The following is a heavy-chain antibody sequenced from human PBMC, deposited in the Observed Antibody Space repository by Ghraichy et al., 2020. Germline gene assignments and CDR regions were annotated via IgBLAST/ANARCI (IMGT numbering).Heavy chain of an antibody. D-gene: IGHD2-15*01. V-gene: IGHV3-33*01. CDR3: ARGHCSGGSCYSHYYYYYGMDV. J-gene: IGHJ6*02. CDR2: IWYDGSNK. CDR1: GFTFSSYG. Sequence: GESLNISCAASGFTFSSYGMHWVRQAPGKGLEWVAVIWYDGSNKYYADSVKGRFTISRDNSKNTLYLQMNSLRAEDTAVYYCARGHCSGGSCYSHYYYYYGMDVWGQGTTVTVSS.